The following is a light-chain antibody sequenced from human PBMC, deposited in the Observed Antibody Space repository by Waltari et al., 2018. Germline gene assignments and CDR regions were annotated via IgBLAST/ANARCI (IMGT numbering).Light chain of an antibody. CDR1: QRISNY. V-gene: IGKV1-5*03. Sequence: DIQMTQSPSTLSASVGDRVTITCRASQRISNYLAWYQQKPGKAPKVLIYKSFSLQSGVPSRFSGSGSETEVTVTISSLQPDDCATYDCQQYNLSPYTFGQGTTLEI. J-gene: IGKJ2*01. CDR2: KSF. CDR3: QQYNLSPYT.